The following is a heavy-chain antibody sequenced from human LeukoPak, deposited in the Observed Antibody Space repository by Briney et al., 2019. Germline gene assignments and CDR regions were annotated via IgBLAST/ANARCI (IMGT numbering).Heavy chain of an antibody. J-gene: IGHJ4*02. V-gene: IGHV4-39*01. CDR2: IYYSGST. Sequence: PSETLSLTCTVSGGSISSSSYYWGWIRQPPGKGLEWIGSIYYSGSTYYNPSLKSRVTISVDTSKNQFSLKLSSVTAADTAVYYCARMEGGFDYWGQGTLVTVSS. CDR1: GGSISSSSYY. CDR3: ARMEGGFDY. D-gene: IGHD3-16*01.